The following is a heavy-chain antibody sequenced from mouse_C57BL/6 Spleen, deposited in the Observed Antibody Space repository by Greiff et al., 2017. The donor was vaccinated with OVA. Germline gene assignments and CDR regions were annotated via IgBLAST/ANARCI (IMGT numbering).Heavy chain of an antibody. V-gene: IGHV1-47*01. D-gene: IGHD1-1*01. J-gene: IGHJ1*03. CDR3: ARGAEYYGSSHWYFDV. Sequence: QVQLQQSGAELVKPGASVKMSCKASGYTFTTYPIEWMKQNHGKSLEWIGNFHPYNDDTKYNEKFKGKATLTVEKSSSTVYLELSRLTSDDSAVYYCARGAEYYGSSHWYFDVWGTGTTVTVSS. CDR1: GYTFTTYP. CDR2: FHPYNDDT.